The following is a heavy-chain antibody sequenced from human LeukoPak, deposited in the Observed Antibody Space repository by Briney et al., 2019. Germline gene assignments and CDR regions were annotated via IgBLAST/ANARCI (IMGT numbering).Heavy chain of an antibody. CDR1: RGTFSSYA. CDR2: IIPIFGTA. V-gene: IGHV1-69*13. CDR3: ARDARHRYCSSSSCYRGXXDP. Sequence: SVKVSCKASRGTFSSYAISWVRQAPGQGLEWMGGIIPIFGTANYAQKFQGRVTITADESTSTAYMELSSLRSEDTAVYYCARDARHRYCSSSSCYRGXXDPXXXGTXVTVSS. D-gene: IGHD2-2*01. J-gene: IGHJ3*01.